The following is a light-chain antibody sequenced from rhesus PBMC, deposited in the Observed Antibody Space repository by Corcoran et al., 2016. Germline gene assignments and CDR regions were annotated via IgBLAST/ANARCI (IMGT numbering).Light chain of an antibody. J-gene: IGKJ4*01. CDR3: LQHNSYPLT. CDR1: QGISSY. V-gene: IGKV1-28*03. CDR2: DAS. Sequence: DIQMTQSPSSLSASVGDTVTITCRASQGISSYLNWFQQKPGKAPTLMIYDASILESGVPSRFSGSGSWTDFTLTISSLQPEDFAVYYCLQHNSYPLTFGGGTKVELK.